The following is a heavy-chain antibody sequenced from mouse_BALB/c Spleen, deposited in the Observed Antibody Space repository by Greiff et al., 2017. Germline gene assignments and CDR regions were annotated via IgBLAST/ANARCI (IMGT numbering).Heavy chain of an antibody. J-gene: IGHJ3*01. V-gene: IGHV5-17*02. CDR2: ISSGSSTI. Sequence: EVMLVESGGGLVQPGGSRKLSCAASGFTFSSFGMHWVRQAPEKGLEWVAYISSGSSTIYYADTVKGRFTISRDNPKNTLFLQMTSLRSEDTAMYYCASVFAYWGQGTLVTVSA. CDR3: ASVFAY. CDR1: GFTFSSFG.